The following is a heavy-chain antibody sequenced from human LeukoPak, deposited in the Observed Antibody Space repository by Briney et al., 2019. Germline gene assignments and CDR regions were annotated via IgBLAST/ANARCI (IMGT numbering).Heavy chain of an antibody. CDR1: GFTFSSYG. CDR2: IWYDGSNK. CDR3: ARCYSSGWIDYYFDY. D-gene: IGHD6-19*01. J-gene: IGHJ4*02. V-gene: IGHV3-33*01. Sequence: PGGSLRLSCAASGFTFSSYGMHWVRQAPGKGLEWVAVIWYDGSNKYYADSVKGRFTISRDNSKNTLYLQMNSLRAEDTAVYYCARCYSSGWIDYYFDYWGQGTLVTVSS.